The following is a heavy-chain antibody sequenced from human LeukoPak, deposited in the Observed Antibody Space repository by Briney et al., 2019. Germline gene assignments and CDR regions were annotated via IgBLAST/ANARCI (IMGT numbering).Heavy chain of an antibody. CDR2: ISGSGGST. CDR1: GFTFSNYG. J-gene: IGHJ4*02. CDR3: AKGFWSGYWG. Sequence: GGSVRLSCAASGFTFSNYGMNWVRQAPGKGLEWVSAISGSGGSTYYADSVKGRFTISRDNSKNTLYLQMNSLRAEDTAVYYCAKGFWSGYWGWGQGTLVTVSS. D-gene: IGHD3-3*01. V-gene: IGHV3-23*01.